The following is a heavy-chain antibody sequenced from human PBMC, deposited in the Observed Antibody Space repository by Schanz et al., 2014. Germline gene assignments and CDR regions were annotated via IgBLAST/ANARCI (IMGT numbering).Heavy chain of an antibody. Sequence: QVQLQQWGAGLLKPSETLSLTCAVYGGSFSGYYWSWIRQPPGKGLEWIGEINHSGSTNYNPSLKSRVTISVDPSKTQFSLKLSSVTAADTAVYYCARGYGMDVWGQGTTVTVSS. CDR1: GGSFSGYY. J-gene: IGHJ6*02. CDR2: INHSGST. V-gene: IGHV4-34*01. CDR3: ARGYGMDV.